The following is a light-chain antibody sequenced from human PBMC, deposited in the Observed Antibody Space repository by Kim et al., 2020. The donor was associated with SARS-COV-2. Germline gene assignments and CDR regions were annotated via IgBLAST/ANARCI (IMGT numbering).Light chain of an antibody. CDR3: SAWDSSLSVVV. CDR2: RNN. V-gene: IGLV10-54*01. CDR1: SNNVGNQG. J-gene: IGLJ2*01. Sequence: QAGLTQPPSVSKGLRQTATLTCTGNSNNVGNQGAAWLQQHQGHPPKLLSYRNNNRPSGISERLSASRSGNTASLTITGLQPEDKADYYCSAWDSSLSVVVFGGGTQLTVL.